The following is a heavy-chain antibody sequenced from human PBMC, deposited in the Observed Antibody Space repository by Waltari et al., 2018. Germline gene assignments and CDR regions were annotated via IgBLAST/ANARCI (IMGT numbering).Heavy chain of an antibody. CDR2: SRSKAYGGTT. D-gene: IGHD1-26*01. V-gene: IGHV3-49*04. Sequence: EVQLVESGGGLVQPGRSLRLSCTASGFTFGDYAMSWVRKAPGKGLEWVGFSRSKAYGGTTEYAASVKGRFTISRDDSKSIAYLQMNSLKTEDTAVYYCTRGRRSYYFDYWGQGTLVTVSS. J-gene: IGHJ4*02. CDR3: TRGRRSYYFDY. CDR1: GFTFGDYA.